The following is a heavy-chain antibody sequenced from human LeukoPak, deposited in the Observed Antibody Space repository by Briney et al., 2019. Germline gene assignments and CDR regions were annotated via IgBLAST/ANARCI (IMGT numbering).Heavy chain of an antibody. CDR2: ISHSGRT. CDR1: GLSFTGYY. V-gene: IGHV4-34*01. Sequence: SETLSLTCAVSGLSFTGYYWSWIRQPPGKGPEWIGEISHSGRTSYNPSLKSRVTISLDTSKNQFSLKLSFVTAADTAVYYCTKTSPGVPLDILGQGALVTVSS. J-gene: IGHJ4*02. D-gene: IGHD7-27*01. CDR3: TKTSPGVPLDI.